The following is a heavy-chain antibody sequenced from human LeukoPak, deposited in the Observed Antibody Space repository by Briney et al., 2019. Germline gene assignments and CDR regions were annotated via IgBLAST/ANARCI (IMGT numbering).Heavy chain of an antibody. CDR3: AIPPSSRWYYFDY. V-gene: IGHV4-34*01. CDR2: INHSGST. D-gene: IGHD6-13*01. Sequence: SETLSLTCAVFGGSFSGYYWSWVRQPPGKGLEWIGEINHSGSTNFNPSLKSRVIISVDTSKNQLSLKLNSVTAADTAVYYCAIPPSSRWYYFDYRGQGTLVTGFS. CDR1: GGSFSGYY. J-gene: IGHJ4*02.